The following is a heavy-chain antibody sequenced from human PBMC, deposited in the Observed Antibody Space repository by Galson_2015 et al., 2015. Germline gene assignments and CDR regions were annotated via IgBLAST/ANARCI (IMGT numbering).Heavy chain of an antibody. CDR3: AKPRYSSSDAFDI. J-gene: IGHJ3*02. V-gene: IGHV3-30-3*02. Sequence: SLRLSCAASGFTFSSYAMHWVRQAPGKGLEWVAVISHDGSNKYYADSVKGRFTVSRDNSKNTLYLQMNSLRAEDTAVYYCAKPRYSSSDAFDIWGQGTMVTVSS. CDR2: ISHDGSNK. D-gene: IGHD6-6*01. CDR1: GFTFSSYA.